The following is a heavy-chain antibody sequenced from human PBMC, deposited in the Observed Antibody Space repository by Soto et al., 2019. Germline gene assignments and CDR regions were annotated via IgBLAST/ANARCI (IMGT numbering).Heavy chain of an antibody. J-gene: IGHJ4*02. CDR1: GFTFSSYA. CDR3: AKDLGSPIPRDIDY. V-gene: IGHV3-23*01. Sequence: SGGSLRLSCAASGFTFSSYAMSWVRQAPGKGLEWVSAISGSGGSTYYADSVKGRFTISRDTSKNTLYLQMNSLRAEDTAVYYCAKDLGSPIPRDIDYWGQGTLVTVSS. D-gene: IGHD2-21*01. CDR2: ISGSGGST.